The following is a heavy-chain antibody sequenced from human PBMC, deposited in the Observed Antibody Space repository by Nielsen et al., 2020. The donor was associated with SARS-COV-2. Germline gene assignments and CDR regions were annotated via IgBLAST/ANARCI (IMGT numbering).Heavy chain of an antibody. J-gene: IGHJ6*02. CDR1: GFTFTSSA. Sequence: SVKVSCKASGFTFTSSAVQWVRQARGQRLEWIGWIVVGSGNTNYAQKFQERVTITRDMSTSTAYMELSSLRSEDTAVYYCAAGPLDVAAAGGQYYYYYYGMDVWGQGTTVTVSS. D-gene: IGHD6-13*01. V-gene: IGHV1-58*01. CDR2: IVVGSGNT. CDR3: AAGPLDVAAAGGQYYYYYYGMDV.